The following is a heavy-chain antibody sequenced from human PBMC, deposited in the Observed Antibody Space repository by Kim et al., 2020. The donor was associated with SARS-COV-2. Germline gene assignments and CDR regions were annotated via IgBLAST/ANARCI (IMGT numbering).Heavy chain of an antibody. J-gene: IGHJ3*02. CDR2: IDWDDDK. Sequence: SGPTLVNPTPTLTLTCTFSGFSLSTSGMCVSWIRQPPGKALEWLALIDWDDDKYYSTSLKTRLTISKDTSKNQVVLTMTNMDPVDTATYYCARSTYYYDSSGYSHDAFDIWGQGTMVTVSS. CDR3: ARSTYYYDSSGYSHDAFDI. CDR1: GFSLSTSGMC. V-gene: IGHV2-70*01. D-gene: IGHD3-22*01.